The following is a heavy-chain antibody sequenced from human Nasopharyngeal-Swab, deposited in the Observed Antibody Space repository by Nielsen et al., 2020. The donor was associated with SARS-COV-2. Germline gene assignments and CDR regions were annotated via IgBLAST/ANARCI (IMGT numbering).Heavy chain of an antibody. V-gene: IGHV3-30*04. CDR1: GFTFSSYA. J-gene: IGHJ4*02. Sequence: GGSLRLSCAASGFTFSSYAMHWVRQAPGKGLEWVAVISYDGSNKYYADSVKGRFTISRDNSKNTLYLQMNSLRAEDTAAYYCARSPGSFFDYWGQGTLVTVSS. D-gene: IGHD1-14*01. CDR2: ISYDGSNK. CDR3: ARSPGSFFDY.